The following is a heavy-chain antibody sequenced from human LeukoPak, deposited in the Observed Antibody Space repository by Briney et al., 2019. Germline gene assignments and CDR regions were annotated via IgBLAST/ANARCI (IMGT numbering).Heavy chain of an antibody. V-gene: IGHV3-23*01. CDR3: ARGLPNYYGMDV. J-gene: IGHJ6*02. D-gene: IGHD2-8*01. CDR1: GFTFSSYA. CDR2: ISGSGGSI. Sequence: GGSLRLSCAASGFTFSSYAMSWVRQAPGKGLEWVSGISGSGGSIYYGDAVKGRFTVSRDNSKNTLYLQMKSLRAEDTAVYYCARGLPNYYGMDVWGQGTTVTVSS.